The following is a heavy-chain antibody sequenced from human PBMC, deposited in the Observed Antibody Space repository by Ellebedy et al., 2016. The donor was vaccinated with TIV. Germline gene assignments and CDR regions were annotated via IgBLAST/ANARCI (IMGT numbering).Heavy chain of an antibody. V-gene: IGHV4-59*01. CDR1: GGSISSYY. J-gene: IGHJ4*02. Sequence: SETLSLTCTVSGGSISSYYWSWIRQPPGKGLEWIGYIYYSGSTNYNPSLKSRVTISVDTSKNQFSLKLSSVTAADTAVYYCARDGDTSSHYSQFDCWGQGTLVTVSS. CDR3: ARDGDTSSHYSQFDC. D-gene: IGHD3-22*01. CDR2: IYYSGST.